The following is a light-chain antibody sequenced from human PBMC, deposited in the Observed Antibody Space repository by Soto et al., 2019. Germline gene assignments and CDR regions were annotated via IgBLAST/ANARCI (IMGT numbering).Light chain of an antibody. Sequence: EIQMTQSPSSVSASVGDRVTITCRASQGISTWLAWYQQKAGKAPNLLIYGASNLHSGVPSRFSGSGSGTNFTLTISSLQPEDFATYYCQQPNSFPLTFGGGTKLEI. CDR3: QQPNSFPLT. V-gene: IGKV1-12*01. CDR1: QGISTW. J-gene: IGKJ4*01. CDR2: GAS.